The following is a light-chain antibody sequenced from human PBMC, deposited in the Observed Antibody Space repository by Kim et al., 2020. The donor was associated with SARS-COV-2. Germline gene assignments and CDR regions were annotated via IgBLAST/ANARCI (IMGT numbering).Light chain of an antibody. CDR2: DAS. J-gene: IGKJ1*01. Sequence: ASVGDRVIITCRASQSIGNWLAWYQQKLGKGPKLLIYDASNLETGVPSRFSGSGSGTEFTLTITSLQPDDFATYYCQHYDGYSGTFGQGTKLEIK. CDR3: QHYDGYSGT. V-gene: IGKV1-5*01. CDR1: QSIGNW.